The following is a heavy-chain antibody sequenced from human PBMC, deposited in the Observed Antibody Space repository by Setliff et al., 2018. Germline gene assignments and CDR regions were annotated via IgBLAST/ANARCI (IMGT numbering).Heavy chain of an antibody. D-gene: IGHD6-6*01. CDR2: ISYSGIT. CDR3: ARGRNVAARLLDS. Sequence: SETLSLTCNVSGASVSSHYWDWIRQPPGKGLEWIGFISYSGITTYSVSLKSRVSISVDTSKNQFSLKLSSVTAADTAVYYCARGRNVAARLLDSWGQGARVTVSS. V-gene: IGHV4-59*02. J-gene: IGHJ4*02. CDR1: GASVSSHY.